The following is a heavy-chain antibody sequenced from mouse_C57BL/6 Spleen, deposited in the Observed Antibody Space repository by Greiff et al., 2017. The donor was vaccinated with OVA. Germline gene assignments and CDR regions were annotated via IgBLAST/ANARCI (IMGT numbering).Heavy chain of an antibody. D-gene: IGHD3-3*01. CDR3: ARSALGGRVYAMDY. V-gene: IGHV1-18*01. Sequence: EVQLQQSGPELVKPGASVKIPCKASGYTFTDYNMDWVKQSHGKSLEWIGDINPNNGGTIYNQKFKGKATLTVDKSSSTAYMELRSLTSEDTAVYYCARSALGGRVYAMDYWGQGTSVTVSS. CDR1: GYTFTDYN. J-gene: IGHJ4*01. CDR2: INPNNGGT.